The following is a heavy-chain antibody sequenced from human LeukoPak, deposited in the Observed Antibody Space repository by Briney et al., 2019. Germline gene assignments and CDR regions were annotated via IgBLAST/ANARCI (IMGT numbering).Heavy chain of an antibody. V-gene: IGHV4-39*06. J-gene: IGHJ5*01. CDR3: ASRIVVSPTAIETWFDS. D-gene: IGHD2-2*01. Sequence: ASETLSLTCAVSGASVSSSTYFWGWIRQPPGEGPEWLGSVSHRGATYYNPSLKSRVTISLDTSKNQITLTVTSVTVADTALYFCASRIVVSPTAIETWFDSWGQGTLVTVS. CDR2: VSHRGAT. CDR1: GASVSSSTYF.